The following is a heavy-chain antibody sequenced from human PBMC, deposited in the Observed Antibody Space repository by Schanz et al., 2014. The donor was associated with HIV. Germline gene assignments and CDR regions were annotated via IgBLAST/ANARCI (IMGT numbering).Heavy chain of an antibody. J-gene: IGHJ4*02. CDR1: GYTFTDAY. Sequence: QVRLVQSGAEVKKPGASVKVSCKASGYTFTDAYMHWVRQAPGQGLEWMAIINPLQDKTAHAPKVQGRLTMTRDTSTGTVYMQLNNLRSEDTAVYYCARAPYRSGWYGVDYWGQGTLVTVSS. V-gene: IGHV1-46*01. D-gene: IGHD6-19*01. CDR2: INPLQDKT. CDR3: ARAPYRSGWYGVDY.